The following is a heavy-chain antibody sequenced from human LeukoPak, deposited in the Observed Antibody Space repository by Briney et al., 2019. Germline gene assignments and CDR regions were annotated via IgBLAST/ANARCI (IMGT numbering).Heavy chain of an antibody. V-gene: IGHV3-21*01. Sequence: PGGSLRLSCAASGLTFSSYSMNWVRQAPGKGLEWVSSISSSYIYYADSVKGRFTISRDNAKNSLYLQMNSLRAEDTAVYYCARGGYSYGLALWYWGQGTLVTVSS. D-gene: IGHD5-18*01. CDR3: ARGGYSYGLALWY. J-gene: IGHJ4*02. CDR2: ISSSYI. CDR1: GLTFSSYS.